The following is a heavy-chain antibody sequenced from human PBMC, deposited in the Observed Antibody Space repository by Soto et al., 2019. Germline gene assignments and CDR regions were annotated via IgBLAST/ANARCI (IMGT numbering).Heavy chain of an antibody. D-gene: IGHD4-17*01. V-gene: IGHV4-59*01. Sequence: PSETLSLTCTVSGGSISRYYWSWIRQPPGKGLEWIGYVYYSGTTNYNPSLKSRVTISVDLSKNRFSLRLSSVTTADTALYYCARTTAVPNTLRSRYFFDYWGQGTLVTVSS. CDR1: GGSISRYY. CDR2: VYYSGTT. J-gene: IGHJ4*02. CDR3: ARTTAVPNTLRSRYFFDY.